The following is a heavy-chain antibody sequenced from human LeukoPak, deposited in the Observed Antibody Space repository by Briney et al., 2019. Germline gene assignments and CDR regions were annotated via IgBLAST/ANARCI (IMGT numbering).Heavy chain of an antibody. CDR3: AKALPPLGYCSSTSCHEPY. V-gene: IGHV3-23*01. Sequence: TGGSLRLSCAASGFTFSSYAMSWVRQAPGKGLEWVSAISGSGGSTYYADSVKGRFTISRDNSKNTMYLQMNSLRAEDTAVYYCAKALPPLGYCSSTSCHEPYWDQGTLVTVSS. D-gene: IGHD2-2*01. CDR2: ISGSGGST. CDR1: GFTFSSYA. J-gene: IGHJ4*02.